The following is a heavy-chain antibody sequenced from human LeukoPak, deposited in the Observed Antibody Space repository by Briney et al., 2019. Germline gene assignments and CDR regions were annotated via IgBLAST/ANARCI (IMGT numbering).Heavy chain of an antibody. CDR3: ASAAGAFDN. J-gene: IGHJ4*02. CDR2: IWSDGSVK. V-gene: IGHV3-33*01. D-gene: IGHD6-19*01. CDR1: GLAFSSYG. Sequence: GRSLRLSCAASGLAFSSYGMHWVRQAPGKGLEWVAVIWSDGSVKYYGDSVKGRFTISRDNSKNTVYLQMESLRAEDTALYYCASAAGAFDNWGQGTLVTVSS.